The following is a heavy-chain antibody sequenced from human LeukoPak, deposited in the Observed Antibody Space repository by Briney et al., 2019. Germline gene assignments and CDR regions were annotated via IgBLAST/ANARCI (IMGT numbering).Heavy chain of an antibody. V-gene: IGHV3-74*01. J-gene: IGHJ4*02. Sequence: PGGSLRLSCAASGFTFSSYWMPWVRQAPGKGLVWVSRINSDGSSTNYADSVKGRFTISRDNAKNTLYLQMNSLRAEDTAVYYCARAAQLRFLEWTLDYWGQGTLVTVSS. CDR1: GFTFSSYW. CDR2: INSDGSST. CDR3: ARAAQLRFLEWTLDY. D-gene: IGHD3-3*01.